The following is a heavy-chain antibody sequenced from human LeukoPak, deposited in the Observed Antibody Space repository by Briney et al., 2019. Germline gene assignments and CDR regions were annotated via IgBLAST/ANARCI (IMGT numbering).Heavy chain of an antibody. J-gene: IGHJ4*02. D-gene: IGHD2-2*01. CDR2: IKTDGSEK. V-gene: IGHV3-7*03. CDR1: GFTFSNYW. Sequence: GGSLRLSCEGSGFTFSNYWMGWVRQAPGKGLQWVANIKTDGSEKYYVDSVKGRFTISRDNSKNTLYLQMNSLRAEDTAVYYCAKDLMVVVPAAENDYWGQGTLVTVSS. CDR3: AKDLMVVVPAAENDY.